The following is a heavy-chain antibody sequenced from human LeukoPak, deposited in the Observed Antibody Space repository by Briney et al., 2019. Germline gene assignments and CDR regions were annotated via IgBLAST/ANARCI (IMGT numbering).Heavy chain of an antibody. CDR3: AKVVYYGSGSLGGFDY. V-gene: IGHV3-30*18. CDR1: GFTFSSYG. J-gene: IGHJ4*02. CDR2: ISYDGSNK. D-gene: IGHD3-10*01. Sequence: GGSLRLSCAASGFTFSSYGMHWVRQAPGKGLEWVAVISYDGSNKYYADSVKGRFTISRDNSKNTLYPQMNSLRAEDTAVYYCAKVVYYGSGSLGGFDYWGQGTLATVSS.